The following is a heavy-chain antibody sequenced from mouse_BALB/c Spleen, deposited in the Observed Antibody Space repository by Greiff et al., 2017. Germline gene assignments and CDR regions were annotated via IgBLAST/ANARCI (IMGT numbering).Heavy chain of an antibody. V-gene: IGHV1-7*01. CDR3: AAYYGNYVN. J-gene: IGHJ4*01. Sequence: QVHVKQSGAELAKPGASVKMSCKASGYTFTSYWMHWVKQRPGQGLEWIGYINPSTGYTEYNQKFKDKATLTADKSSSTAYMQLSSLTSEDSAVYYCAAYYGNYVNWGQGTSVTVSS. D-gene: IGHD2-10*01. CDR1: GYTFTSYW. CDR2: INPSTGYT.